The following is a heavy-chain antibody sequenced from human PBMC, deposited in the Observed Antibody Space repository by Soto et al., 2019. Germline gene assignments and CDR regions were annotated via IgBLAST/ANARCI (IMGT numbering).Heavy chain of an antibody. CDR1: GPIFSSYG. D-gene: IGHD2-2*01. V-gene: IGHV3-21*01. CDR3: ARDESAGSSTSD. CDR2: IDSSGRYI. Sequence: ESGGGLVKPGGSLRLSCVASGPIFSSYGMNWLRQAPGKGLEWVSSIDSSGRYIYYADSLQGRFTISRDNAKNSMYLQMNSLRVEDTARSFCARDESAGSSTSDWGQGTLVTVSS. J-gene: IGHJ4*02.